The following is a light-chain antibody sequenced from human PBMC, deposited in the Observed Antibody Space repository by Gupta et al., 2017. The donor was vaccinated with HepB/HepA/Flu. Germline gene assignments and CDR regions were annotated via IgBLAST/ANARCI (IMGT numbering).Light chain of an antibody. V-gene: IGKV4-1*01. J-gene: IGKJ4*01. CDR1: PSVLYSSNNKNY. CDR3: QQYYTTPVT. Sequence: DFVMTKSPDSLAVSLGERATINCKSSPSVLYSSNNKNYLAWYQQKPGQPPKLLIYWASTRASGVPDRFSGSWSGTDFTLAISSLQAEDVAVYYCQQYYTTPVTFGGGTKVEIE. CDR2: WAS.